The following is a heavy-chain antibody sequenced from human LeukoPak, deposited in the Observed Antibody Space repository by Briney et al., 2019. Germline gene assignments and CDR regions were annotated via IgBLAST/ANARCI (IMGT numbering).Heavy chain of an antibody. Sequence: TVSGGSISSYYWSWIRQPPGKGLEWVGYIYYSGSTNYNPSLKSRVTISVDTSKNQFSLKLSSVTAADTAVYYCARAPNPAHCGGDCPWYFDYWGQGTLVTVSS. D-gene: IGHD2-21*01. CDR3: ARAPNPAHCGGDCPWYFDY. CDR1: GGSISSYY. V-gene: IGHV4-59*01. CDR2: IYYSGST. J-gene: IGHJ4*02.